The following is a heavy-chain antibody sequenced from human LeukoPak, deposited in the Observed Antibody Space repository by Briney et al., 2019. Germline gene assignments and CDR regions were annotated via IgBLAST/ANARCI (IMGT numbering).Heavy chain of an antibody. D-gene: IGHD5-12*01. CDR3: ARDLSGYLGYYYYGMDV. CDR1: WDSVSSNSAA. J-gene: IGHJ6*02. V-gene: IGHV6-1*01. Sequence: SQTLSLTCAISWDSVSSNSAAWNWIRQSPSRGLEWLGRTYYRSKWYNDYAVSVKSRITINPDTSKNQFSLQLNSVTPEDTAVYYCARDLSGYLGYYYYGMDVWGQGTTVTVSS. CDR2: TYYRSKWYN.